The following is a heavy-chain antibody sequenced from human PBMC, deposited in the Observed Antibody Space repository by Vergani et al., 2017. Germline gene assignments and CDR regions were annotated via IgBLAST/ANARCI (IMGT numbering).Heavy chain of an antibody. J-gene: IGHJ6*03. CDR3: ARVGGYGNYMDV. V-gene: IGHV3-30*03. Sequence: HVQMVESGGGVVQPGRSLRLSCAVSGFRFSDYGMHWVRQAPGRGLEWVALISYDGDTTYYADSVKGRFTISRDNSKNTLYLQMNSLRAEDTAVYYCARVGGYGNYMDVWGKGP. CDR1: GFRFSDYG. D-gene: IGHD5-12*01. CDR2: ISYDGDTT.